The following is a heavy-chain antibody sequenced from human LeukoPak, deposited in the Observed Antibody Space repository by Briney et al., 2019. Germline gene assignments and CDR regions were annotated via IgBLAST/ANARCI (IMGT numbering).Heavy chain of an antibody. J-gene: IGHJ4*02. V-gene: IGHV4-34*01. CDR2: INHSGST. Sequence: SETLSLTCAVYGGSFSGYYSSWIRQPPGKGLEWIGEINHSGSTNYNPSLKSRVTISVDTSKNQFSLKLSSVTAADTAVYYCARMRRITGTTHFDHWGQGTLVTVSS. CDR1: GGSFSGYY. D-gene: IGHD1-20*01. CDR3: ARMRRITGTTHFDH.